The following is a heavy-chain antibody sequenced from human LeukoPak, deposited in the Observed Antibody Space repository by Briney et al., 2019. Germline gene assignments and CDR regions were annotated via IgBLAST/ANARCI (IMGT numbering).Heavy chain of an antibody. J-gene: IGHJ3*02. D-gene: IGHD4-23*01. Sequence: PGRSLRLSCAASGLTFDDYAMHWVRQAPGKGLEWVSGISWNSGSIGYADSVKDRFTISRDNAKNSLYLQMNSLRAEDTALYYCAKDMLAVGDAFDIWGQGTMVTVSS. V-gene: IGHV3-9*01. CDR2: ISWNSGSI. CDR1: GLTFDDYA. CDR3: AKDMLAVGDAFDI.